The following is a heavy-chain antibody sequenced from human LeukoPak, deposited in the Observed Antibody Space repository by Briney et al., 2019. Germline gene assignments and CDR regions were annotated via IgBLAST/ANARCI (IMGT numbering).Heavy chain of an antibody. D-gene: IGHD2-2*02. J-gene: IGHJ4*02. CDR1: GGSISSYY. CDR3: ARELGYCSSSSRYNDDYSDY. CDR2: IYSSGST. V-gene: IGHV4-4*07. Sequence: SETLSLTCTVSGGSISSYYWSWIRQPAGNRLEWIGRIYSSGSTNYNPSLKSRVTMSVDTSKNQFSLKLSSVTAADTAVYYCARELGYCSSSSRYNDDYSDYWGQGTLVTVSS.